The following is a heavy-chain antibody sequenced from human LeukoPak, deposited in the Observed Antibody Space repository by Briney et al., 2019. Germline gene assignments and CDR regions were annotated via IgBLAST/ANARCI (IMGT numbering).Heavy chain of an antibody. CDR3: ARDDYDILTGFYYGMDV. Sequence: GGSLRLSCAASGFTVSSNYMSWVRQAPGKGLEWVSVIYSGGSTYYADSVKGRFTISRDNPKNTLYLQMNSLRAEDTAVYYCARDDYDILTGFYYGMDVWGQGTTVTVSS. CDR1: GFTVSSNY. V-gene: IGHV3-66*01. CDR2: IYSGGST. D-gene: IGHD3-9*01. J-gene: IGHJ6*02.